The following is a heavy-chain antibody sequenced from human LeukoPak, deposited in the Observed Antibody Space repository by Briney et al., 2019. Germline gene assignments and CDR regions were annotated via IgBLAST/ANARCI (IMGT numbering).Heavy chain of an antibody. CDR1: GGSFSGYY. Sequence: SETLSLTCAVYGGSFSGYYWSWIRQPPGKGLEWIGYIYYSGSTNYNPSLKSRVTISVDTSKNQFSLKLSSVTAADTAVYYCARDFRGSSWSNYFDYWGQGTLVTVSS. CDR2: IYYSGST. V-gene: IGHV4-59*01. D-gene: IGHD6-13*01. J-gene: IGHJ4*02. CDR3: ARDFRGSSWSNYFDY.